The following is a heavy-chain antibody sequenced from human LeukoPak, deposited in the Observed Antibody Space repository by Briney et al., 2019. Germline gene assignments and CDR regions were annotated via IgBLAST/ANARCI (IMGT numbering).Heavy chain of an antibody. Sequence: SQTLSLTCTVSGGSISSGGYYWSWIRQHPGKGLEWIGYIYYSGSTYYNPSLKSRVTISVDTSKNQFSLKLSSVTAADTAVYYCARARLQSGLHDAFDIWGQGTMVTVSS. V-gene: IGHV4-31*03. CDR3: ARARLQSGLHDAFDI. CDR1: GGSISSGGYY. D-gene: IGHD5-12*01. J-gene: IGHJ3*02. CDR2: IYYSGST.